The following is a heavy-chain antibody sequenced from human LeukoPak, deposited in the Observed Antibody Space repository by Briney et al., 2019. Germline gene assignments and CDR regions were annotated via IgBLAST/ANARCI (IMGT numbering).Heavy chain of an antibody. V-gene: IGHV3-23*01. J-gene: IGHJ6*03. CDR2: ISGSGGST. CDR3: AKDVSPPRGPMDV. Sequence: GGSLRLSCAASGFTFSNYGVSWVRQAPGKGLEWVSGISGSGGSTYYADSVKGRFTISRDNSKNTLYLQMNSLRAEDTAVYYCAKDVSPPRGPMDVWGKGTTVTVSS. CDR1: GFTFSNYG. D-gene: IGHD6-25*01.